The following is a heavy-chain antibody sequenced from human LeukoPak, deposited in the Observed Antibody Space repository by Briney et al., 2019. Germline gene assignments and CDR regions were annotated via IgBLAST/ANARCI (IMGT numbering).Heavy chain of an antibody. D-gene: IGHD3-10*02. CDR3: IRETHVGLHFEY. CDR1: GFTFTTYW. J-gene: IGHJ4*02. CDR2: INTDGRVT. V-gene: IGHV3-74*03. Sequence: GGSLRLSCTASGFTFTTYWMHWVRQAPGKGLVWVARINTDGRVTTYAESVKGRFTVSRDNAENTLYLEMNNLRPEDTAVYYCIRETHVGLHFEYWGQGTLATVTS.